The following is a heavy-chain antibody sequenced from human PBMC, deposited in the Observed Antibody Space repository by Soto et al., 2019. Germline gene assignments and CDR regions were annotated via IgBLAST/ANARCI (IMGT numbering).Heavy chain of an antibody. CDR3: AKRDGHYYDSSGYGYFDY. D-gene: IGHD3-22*01. V-gene: IGHV3-30*18. CDR1: EFAFSSYG. Sequence: QVQLVESGGGVVQPGRSLRLSCAASEFAFSSYGMHWVRQAPGKGLEWVAVISYDGSNKYYADSVKGRFTISRDNSKNTLYLQMNSLRAEDTAVYYCAKRDGHYYDSSGYGYFDYWGQGTLVTVSS. CDR2: ISYDGSNK. J-gene: IGHJ4*02.